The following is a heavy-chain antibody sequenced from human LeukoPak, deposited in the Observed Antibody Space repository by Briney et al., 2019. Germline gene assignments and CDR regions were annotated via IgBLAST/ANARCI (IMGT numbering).Heavy chain of an antibody. Sequence: PSEALSLTCTVSGGSISSYYWSWIRQPPGKGLEWMGHIYYSGSTNYNPSLKSRVTISVDTSKNQFSLKLSSVTAADTAVYYCARRGYCSGGTCYCFDYWGQGTLVTVS. D-gene: IGHD2-15*01. CDR3: ARRGYCSGGTCYCFDY. V-gene: IGHV4-59*08. CDR1: GGSISSYY. J-gene: IGHJ4*02. CDR2: IYYSGST.